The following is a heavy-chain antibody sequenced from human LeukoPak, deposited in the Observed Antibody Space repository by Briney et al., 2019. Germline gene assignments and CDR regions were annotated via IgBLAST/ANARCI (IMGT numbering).Heavy chain of an antibody. CDR1: GFTFRDYY. CDR2: ISSSGSTI. CDR3: ARKISPPSWFDP. D-gene: IGHD2/OR15-2a*01. Sequence: PGGSLRLSCAASGFTFRDYYMSWIRQAPGKGLEWVSYISSSGSTIYYADSVKGRFTISRDNAKNSLYLQMNSLRAEDTAVYYCARKISPPSWFDPWGQGTLVTVSS. J-gene: IGHJ5*02. V-gene: IGHV3-11*04.